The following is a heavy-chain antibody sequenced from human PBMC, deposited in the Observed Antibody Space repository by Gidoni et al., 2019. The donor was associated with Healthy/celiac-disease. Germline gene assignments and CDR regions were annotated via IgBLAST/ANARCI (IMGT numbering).Heavy chain of an antibody. D-gene: IGHD3-22*01. CDR3: AKDMTDSSGLAFDY. CDR2: LRWNSGII. J-gene: IGHJ4*02. CDR1: GFNLYDYA. Sequence: EVQLVESGRGLVQPGRYLRLFFAASGFNLYDYAMHWVRQAPGKGLEWVSCLRWNSGIIGYADSVKGRFTISRDNAKNSLYLQMNSLRAEYTALYYCAKDMTDSSGLAFDYWGQGTLVTVSS. V-gene: IGHV3-9*01.